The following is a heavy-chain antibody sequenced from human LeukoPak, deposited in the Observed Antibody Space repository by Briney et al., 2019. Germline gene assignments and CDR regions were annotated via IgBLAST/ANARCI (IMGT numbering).Heavy chain of an antibody. CDR3: ARGKGVYIVVVLAAIGRNWFDP. D-gene: IGHD2-2*02. Sequence: SETLSLTCTVSGGSISSGGYYWSWIRQHPGKGLEWIGYIYYSGSTYYNPSLKSRVTISVDTSKNQFSLKLSSVTAADTAVYYCARGKGVYIVVVLAAIGRNWFDPWGQGTLVTVSS. V-gene: IGHV4-31*03. CDR2: IYYSGST. J-gene: IGHJ5*02. CDR1: GGSISSGGYY.